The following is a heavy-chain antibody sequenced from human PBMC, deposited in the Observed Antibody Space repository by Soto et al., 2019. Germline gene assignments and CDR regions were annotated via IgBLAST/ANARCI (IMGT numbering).Heavy chain of an antibody. V-gene: IGHV1-8*01. CDR1: EYTFTSYD. D-gene: IGHD3-3*01. J-gene: IGHJ6*02. Sequence: ASVKVSCKASEYTFTSYDINWVRQATGQGLEWMGWMNPNSGNTGYAQEFQGRVTMTRNTSISTAYMELSSLRSEDTAVYYCAREGYYDFWSGYYTGYYYYGMDVWGQGTTVTVSS. CDR3: AREGYYDFWSGYYTGYYYYGMDV. CDR2: MNPNSGNT.